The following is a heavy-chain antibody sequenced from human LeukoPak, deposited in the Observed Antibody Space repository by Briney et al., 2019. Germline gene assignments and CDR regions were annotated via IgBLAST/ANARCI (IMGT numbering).Heavy chain of an antibody. V-gene: IGHV4-34*01. D-gene: IGHD3-16*02. J-gene: IGHJ4*02. CDR3: ARGRGDYVWGSYRYFDY. CDR1: GGSSSGYY. Sequence: PSETLSLTCAAYGGSSSGYYWSWIRQPPVKGLEWIGEINHSGSTNYNPSLKSRVTISVDTSKNQFSLKLSSVTAADTAVYYCARGRGDYVWGSYRYFDYWGRGTLVTVSS. CDR2: INHSGST.